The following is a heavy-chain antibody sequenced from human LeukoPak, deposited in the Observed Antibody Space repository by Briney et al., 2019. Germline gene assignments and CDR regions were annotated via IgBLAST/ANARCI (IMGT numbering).Heavy chain of an antibody. V-gene: IGHV3-9*01. J-gene: IGHJ4*02. CDR3: AKVTSRSSSTDY. CDR1: GFTFVDYA. D-gene: IGHD6-13*01. CDR2: ITWNSGDI. Sequence: PSRSLRLSCAASGFTFVDYAMHWVRQAPGKGLEWVSGITWNSGDIGYADSVKGRFTISRDNSKNTLYLQMNSLRAEDTAVYYCAKVTSRSSSTDYWGQGTLVTVSS.